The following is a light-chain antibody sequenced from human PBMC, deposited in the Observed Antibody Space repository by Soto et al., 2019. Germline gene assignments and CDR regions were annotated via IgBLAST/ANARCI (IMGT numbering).Light chain of an antibody. CDR1: SSDVGGYNY. CDR2: EVS. Sequence: QCALTQPASVSGSPGQSITISCTGTSSDVGGYNYVSWYQQHPGKAPKLMIYEVSNRPSGVSNRFSGSKSGNTASLTISGLQAEDEADYSCSSYTGSSTLYVFGTGTKVTVL. J-gene: IGLJ1*01. V-gene: IGLV2-14*01. CDR3: SSYTGSSTLYV.